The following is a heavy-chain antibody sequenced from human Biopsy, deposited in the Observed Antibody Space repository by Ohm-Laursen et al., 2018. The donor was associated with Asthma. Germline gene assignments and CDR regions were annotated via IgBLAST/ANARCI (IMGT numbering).Heavy chain of an antibody. J-gene: IGHJ4*02. CDR3: ARRGGVRRYFDY. V-gene: IGHV4-30-4*01. D-gene: IGHD3-16*01. CDR1: GGSISSGAYY. CDR2: IYYIGST. Sequence: SQTLSLTCTASGGSISSGAYYWSWVRQPPGKGLEWIGYIYYIGSTYYNPSLKSRVAISLDTSKNQFSLKLSSVTAADTAVYFCARRGGVRRYFDYWGRGTLVTVSS.